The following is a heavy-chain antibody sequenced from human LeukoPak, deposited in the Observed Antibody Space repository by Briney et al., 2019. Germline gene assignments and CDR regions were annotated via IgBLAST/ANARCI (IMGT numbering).Heavy chain of an antibody. D-gene: IGHD2-2*01. Sequence: SETLSLTCTVSGGSISTYYRSWIRLPPGKGLEWIAYIYFTGRTQYNPSLKSRVTMSVDTSKNQFSLKLSSVTAADTAVYYCARHCSSTSCLDYWGQGTLVTVSS. V-gene: IGHV4-59*12. CDR1: GGSISTYY. CDR3: ARHCSSTSCLDY. CDR2: IYFTGRT. J-gene: IGHJ4*02.